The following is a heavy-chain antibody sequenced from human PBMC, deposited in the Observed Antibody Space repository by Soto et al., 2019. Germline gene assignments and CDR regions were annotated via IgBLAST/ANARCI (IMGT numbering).Heavy chain of an antibody. CDR1: GGTFSTYA. CDR2: IIPMFGTA. V-gene: IGHV1-69*12. D-gene: IGHD5-12*01. CDR3: ASGIHLWLRRINNGYSG. J-gene: IGHJ4*02. Sequence: QVQLVQSGAEVKKPESSVKVSCKAPGGTFSTYAISWVRQAPGQGLEWMGGIIPMFGTANYAQRFQDRVTITADEATNTVYMELSSRRAEDTAVDFCASGIHLWLRRINNGYSGWGQGTLVTVCS.